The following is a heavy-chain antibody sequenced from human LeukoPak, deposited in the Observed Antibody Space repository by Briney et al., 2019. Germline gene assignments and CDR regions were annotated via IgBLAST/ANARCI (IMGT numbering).Heavy chain of an antibody. CDR1: GFTFSDYY. D-gene: IGHD5-18*01. J-gene: IGHJ4*02. CDR3: ARGRRGYSYGYDLDY. CDR2: INHSGST. V-gene: IGHV4-34*01. Sequence: GSLRLSCAASGFTFSDYYMSWIRQAPGKGLEWIGEINHSGSTNYNPSLKSRVTISVDTSKNQFSLKLSSVTAADTAVYYCARGRRGYSYGYDLDYWGQGTLVTVSS.